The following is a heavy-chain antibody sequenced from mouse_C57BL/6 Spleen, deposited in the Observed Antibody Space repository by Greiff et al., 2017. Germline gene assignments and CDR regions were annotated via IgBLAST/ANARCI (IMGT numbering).Heavy chain of an antibody. Sequence: EVKLQESGAELVRPGASVKLSCTASGFNIKDDYMHWVKQRPEQGLEWIGWIDPENGDTEYASKFQGKATITADTSSNTAYLQLSSLTSEDTAVYYCTTGYDGFAYWGQGTLVTVSA. D-gene: IGHD2-2*01. J-gene: IGHJ3*01. CDR2: IDPENGDT. CDR3: TTGYDGFAY. V-gene: IGHV14-4*01. CDR1: GFNIKDDY.